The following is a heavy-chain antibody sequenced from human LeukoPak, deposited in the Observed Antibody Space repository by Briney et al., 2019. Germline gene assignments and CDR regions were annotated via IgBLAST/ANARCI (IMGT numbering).Heavy chain of an antibody. D-gene: IGHD6-19*01. V-gene: IGHV3-7*01. CDR1: GFTFSSYW. CDR2: IKQDGSEK. Sequence: GGSLRLSCAASGFTFSSYWMSWVRQAPGKGLEWVANIKQDGSEKYYVDSVKGRFTISRDNAKNSLYLQMNSLRAEDTAVYYCARVGKSTGYSSGWLHYHYYYGMDVWGQGTTVTVSS. CDR3: ARVGKSTGYSSGWLHYHYYYGMDV. J-gene: IGHJ6*02.